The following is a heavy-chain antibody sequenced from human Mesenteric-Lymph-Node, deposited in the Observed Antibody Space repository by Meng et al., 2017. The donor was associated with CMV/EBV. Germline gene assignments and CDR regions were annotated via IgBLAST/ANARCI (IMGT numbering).Heavy chain of an antibody. D-gene: IGHD4-17*01. Sequence: GESLKISCAASGFTFSSYGMHWVRQAPGKGLEWVAVIWYDGSNKYYADSVKGRFTISRDNSKNTLYLQMNSLRAEDTAVYYCAKIATVTKGYYFDYWGQGTPVTVSS. CDR2: IWYDGSNK. CDR1: GFTFSSYG. CDR3: AKIATVTKGYYFDY. V-gene: IGHV3-30*02. J-gene: IGHJ4*02.